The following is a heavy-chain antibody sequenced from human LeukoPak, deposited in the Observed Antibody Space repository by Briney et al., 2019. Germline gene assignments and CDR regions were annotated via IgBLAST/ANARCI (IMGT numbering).Heavy chain of an antibody. V-gene: IGHV1-46*01. CDR3: ARTYSSSDEFDY. Sequence: ASVTVSCTASGYTFTSYYIHWVRQAPGQGLEWMGIINPSGGSTTYAQKFQGRVAMTRDTSTSRVYMEVSSLRSEDTAVYYCARTYSSSDEFDYWGQGTLVTVSS. CDR1: GYTFTSYY. J-gene: IGHJ4*02. D-gene: IGHD6-13*01. CDR2: INPSGGST.